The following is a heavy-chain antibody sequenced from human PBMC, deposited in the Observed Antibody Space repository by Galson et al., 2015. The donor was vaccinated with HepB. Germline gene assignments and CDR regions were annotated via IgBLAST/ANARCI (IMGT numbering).Heavy chain of an antibody. V-gene: IGHV3-30-3*01. D-gene: IGHD2-2*01. CDR2: ISYDGSHK. CDR3: ARYCSSTSCFIGLDY. Sequence: SLRLSCAASGFTFSRYAMHWVRQAPGKGLEWVAVISYDGSHKYYADSVKGRFTISRDNSKNTVYLQMNSLRAEDTALYYCARYCSSTSCFIGLDYWGQGTRVTVSS. J-gene: IGHJ4*02. CDR1: GFTFSRYA.